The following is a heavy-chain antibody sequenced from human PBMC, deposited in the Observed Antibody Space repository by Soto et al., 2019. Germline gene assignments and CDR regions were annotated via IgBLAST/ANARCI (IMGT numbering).Heavy chain of an antibody. Sequence: QVVLLQSGADVKEPGSSVNISCKTFGDVFSTDTINWVRQAPGQGLLWMGSIIPFLNLSNIEPTFMDRLSITADESTGTAYLKLRDLTREDTALYFCATLVAENAHWGHGDRITFSS. D-gene: IGHD2-15*01. J-gene: IGHJ4*01. CDR1: GDVFSTDT. CDR3: ATLVAENAH. CDR2: IIPFLNLS. V-gene: IGHV1-69*09.